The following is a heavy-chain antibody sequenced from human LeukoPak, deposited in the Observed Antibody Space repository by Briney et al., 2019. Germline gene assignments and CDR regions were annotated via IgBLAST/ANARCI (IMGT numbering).Heavy chain of an antibody. CDR2: ISGSGGST. D-gene: IGHD3-9*01. CDR3: AKDSRLRYFDWSVLDYFDY. Sequence: GGSLRLSCAASGSTFSSYAMSWVRQAPGKGLEWVSAISGSGGSTYYADSVKGRFTISRDNSKNTLYLQMNSLRAEDTAVYYCAKDSRLRYFDWSVLDYFDYWGQGTLVTVSS. V-gene: IGHV3-23*01. J-gene: IGHJ4*02. CDR1: GSTFSSYA.